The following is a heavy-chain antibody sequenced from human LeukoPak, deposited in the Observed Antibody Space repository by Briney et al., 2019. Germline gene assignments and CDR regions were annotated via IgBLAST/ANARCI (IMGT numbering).Heavy chain of an antibody. V-gene: IGHV5-10-1*01. Sequence: GESLKISCKGSGYSFTSYWISWVRQMPGKGLEWMGRIDPSDSYTNYSPSFQGHVTISADKSVSTAYLQWSSLKASDTAMYYCAGDVYYDSYGMDVWGQGTTVTVSS. D-gene: IGHD3-10*01. CDR2: IDPSDSYT. CDR1: GYSFTSYW. J-gene: IGHJ6*02. CDR3: AGDVYYDSYGMDV.